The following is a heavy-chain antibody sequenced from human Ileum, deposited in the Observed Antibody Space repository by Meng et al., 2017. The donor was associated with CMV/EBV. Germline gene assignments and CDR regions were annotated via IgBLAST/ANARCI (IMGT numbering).Heavy chain of an antibody. CDR3: ARLMVGATGYFDY. D-gene: IGHD1-26*01. CDR2: IYYSGST. Sequence: SDTLSLTCTVSGGSISSSSYYWGWIRQPPGKGLEWIGSIYYSGSTYYNPSLKSRVTISVDTSKNQFSLKLSSVTAADTAVYYCARLMVGATGYFDYWGQGTLVTVSS. V-gene: IGHV4-39*07. CDR1: GGSISSSSYY. J-gene: IGHJ4*02.